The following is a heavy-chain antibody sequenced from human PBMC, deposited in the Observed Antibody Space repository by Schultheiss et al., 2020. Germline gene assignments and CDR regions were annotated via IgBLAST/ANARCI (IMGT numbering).Heavy chain of an antibody. V-gene: IGHV3-66*04. CDR1: GFTVSSNY. CDR2: IYSGGST. D-gene: IGHD1-26*01. Sequence: SGSLRLSCAASGFTVSSNYMSWVRQAPGKGLEWVSVIYSGGSTYYADSVKGRFTISRDNSKHTLYLQMSSLRAEDTAVYYCVKQVGGSYYGYNWFDPWGQGTLVTVSS. J-gene: IGHJ5*02. CDR3: VKQVGGSYYGYNWFDP.